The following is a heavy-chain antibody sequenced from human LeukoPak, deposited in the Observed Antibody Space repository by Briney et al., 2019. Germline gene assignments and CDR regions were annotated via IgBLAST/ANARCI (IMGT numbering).Heavy chain of an antibody. J-gene: IGHJ4*02. V-gene: IGHV1-2*02. CDR2: INPDSGGT. CDR1: GYPFTAYY. CDR3: ARTSGYDFGTDFDY. D-gene: IGHD5-12*01. Sequence: ASVTVSCTASGYPFTAYYLHWVRQAPGQGREWMGWINPDSGGTDYEQKFQGRVTITRDTSISTAYMELSRLRSDDTAVYYCARTSGYDFGTDFDYWGQGTLVTVSS.